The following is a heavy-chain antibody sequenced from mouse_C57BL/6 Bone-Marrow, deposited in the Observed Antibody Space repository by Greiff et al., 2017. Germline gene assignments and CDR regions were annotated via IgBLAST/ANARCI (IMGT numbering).Heavy chain of an antibody. CDR3: ARGGLYDGYYWYFDV. CDR2: IYPGSGST. J-gene: IGHJ1*03. Sequence: QVQLKQPGAELVKPGASVKMSCTASGYTFTSYWITWVKQRPGQGLEWIGDIYPGSGSTNYNEKFKSKATLTVDTSSSTAYMQLSRLTSEDSAVYYCARGGLYDGYYWYFDVWGTGTTVTVSS. CDR1: GYTFTSYW. D-gene: IGHD2-3*01. V-gene: IGHV1-55*01.